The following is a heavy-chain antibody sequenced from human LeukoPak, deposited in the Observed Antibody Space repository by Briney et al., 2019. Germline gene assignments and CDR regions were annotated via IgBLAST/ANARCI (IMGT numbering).Heavy chain of an antibody. CDR1: XGSIXXXSYX. CDR2: IYTSGST. J-gene: IGHJ5*02. CDR3: ARAEALWFGELSQYNWFDP. D-gene: IGHD3-10*01. V-gene: IGHV4-61*02. Sequence: SLXXTXXXGSIXXXSYXXSWXXXXXXXXXEXIGRIYTSGSTNYNPSLKSRVTISVDTSKNQFSLKLSSVTAADTAVYYCARAEALWFGELSQYNWFDPWGQGTLVTVSS.